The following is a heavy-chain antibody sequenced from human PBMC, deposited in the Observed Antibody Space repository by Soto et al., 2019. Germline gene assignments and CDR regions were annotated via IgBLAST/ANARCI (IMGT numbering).Heavy chain of an antibody. Sequence: ESGGGVVQPGRSLRLSCAASGFTFSSYGMHWVRQAPGKGLEWVAVISYDGSNKYYADSVKGRFTISRDNSKNTLYLQMNSMIAEDTAVYYCAKRAMGGVRFLEWPIIPLYYYGMDVWGQGTKVTVSS. CDR1: GFTFSSYG. J-gene: IGHJ6*02. V-gene: IGHV3-30*18. CDR3: AKRAMGGVRFLEWPIIPLYYYGMDV. CDR2: ISYDGSNK. D-gene: IGHD3-3*01.